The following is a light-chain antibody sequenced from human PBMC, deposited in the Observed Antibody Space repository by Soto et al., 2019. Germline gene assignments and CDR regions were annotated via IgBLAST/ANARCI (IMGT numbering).Light chain of an antibody. CDR1: QTVIRY. CDR3: QQSYSTLFT. V-gene: IGKV1-39*01. Sequence: IQMTQFPSSLSASVGDRVTITCRAGQTVIRYLNWYQQKPGRAPNLLIYAVSNLQSGVPSRSSGSGSGTEFTLTISDLQPEDFATYYCQQSYSTLFTFGPGTKVEIK. J-gene: IGKJ3*01. CDR2: AVS.